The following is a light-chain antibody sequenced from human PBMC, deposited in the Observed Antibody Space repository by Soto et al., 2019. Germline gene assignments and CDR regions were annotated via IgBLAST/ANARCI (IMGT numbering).Light chain of an antibody. CDR2: GAS. CDR1: QSVSSSY. CDR3: QQYGSSSLT. J-gene: IGKJ4*01. V-gene: IGKV3-20*01. Sequence: EIVLTQSPGTLSLSVGERATLSCRASQSVSSSYLAWYQQKPGQAPRLLIYGASSRATGIPDRFSGSGSGTDFTLTISRLEPEDFAVYYCQQYGSSSLTFGGGTKVEIK.